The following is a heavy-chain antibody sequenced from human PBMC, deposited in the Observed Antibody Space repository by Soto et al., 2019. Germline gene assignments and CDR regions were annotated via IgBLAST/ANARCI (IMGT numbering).Heavy chain of an antibody. J-gene: IGHJ6*02. D-gene: IGHD1-26*01. V-gene: IGHV1-69*13. CDR2: IIPIFGTA. Sequence: SVKVSCKXSGGTFSSYAISWVRQAPGQGLEWMGGIIPIFGTANYAQNFQGRVTISADESTSTAYMELSSLSSEDTAVYYCAKWGSGSSSYYYFGLDVWGQGTAVTVSS. CDR1: GGTFSSYA. CDR3: AKWGSGSSSYYYFGLDV.